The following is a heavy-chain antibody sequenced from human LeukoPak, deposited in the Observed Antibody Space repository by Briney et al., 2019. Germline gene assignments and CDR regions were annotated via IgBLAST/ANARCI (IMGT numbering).Heavy chain of an antibody. CDR1: GGSFSGYY. Sequence: PSETLSLTCAVYGGSFSGYYWSWIRQPPGKGLEWIGEINHSGSTNYNPSLKSRVTISVDTSKNQFSLKLSSVTAADTAVYYCAREQLLWFGELSPTDYWGQGTLVTVSS. CDR2: INHSGST. D-gene: IGHD3-10*01. V-gene: IGHV4-34*01. CDR3: AREQLLWFGELSPTDY. J-gene: IGHJ4*02.